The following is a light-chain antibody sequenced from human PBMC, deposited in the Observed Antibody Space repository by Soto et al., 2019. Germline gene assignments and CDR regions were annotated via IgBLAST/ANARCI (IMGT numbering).Light chain of an antibody. CDR3: LQLNSYPRT. J-gene: IGKJ1*01. CDR2: TAS. Sequence: IQLTQSPSSLSASLGDRVTITCRASQGISSYLAWYQQKPGKAPKLLIYTASTLQSGVPSRFSGSGSGTDFTLTISSLQPDDFATYYCLQLNSYPRTFGQGTKVDIK. CDR1: QGISSY. V-gene: IGKV1-9*01.